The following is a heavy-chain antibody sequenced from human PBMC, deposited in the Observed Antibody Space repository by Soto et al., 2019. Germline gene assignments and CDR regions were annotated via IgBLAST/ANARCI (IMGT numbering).Heavy chain of an antibody. CDR2: IGTAGDT. Sequence: PGGSLRLSCAASGFTFSSYDMHWVRQATGKGLEWVSAIGTAGDTYYPGSVKGRFTISRENAKNSLYLQMNSLRAEDTAVYYCARVGYYDSSGWEVWGAFDIWGQGTMVTVSS. CDR1: GFTFSSYD. D-gene: IGHD3-22*01. J-gene: IGHJ3*02. V-gene: IGHV3-13*01. CDR3: ARVGYYDSSGWEVWGAFDI.